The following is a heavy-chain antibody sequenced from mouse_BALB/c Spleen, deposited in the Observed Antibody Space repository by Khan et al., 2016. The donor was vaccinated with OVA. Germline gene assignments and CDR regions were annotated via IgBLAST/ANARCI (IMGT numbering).Heavy chain of an antibody. J-gene: IGHJ2*02. V-gene: IGHV1-5*01. D-gene: IGHD2-1*01. CDR1: GYTFTSYW. Sequence: VQLQQSGTVLARPGASVKMSCKASGYTFTSYWMHWVKQRPGQGLEWIGAIYPGNSDTNYNQKFKGKAKLTAVTSTSTAYLELNSLTNEDSAVYYCARNGVGNYDGRDYWGQGTSLTVSS. CDR3: ARNGVGNYDGRDY. CDR2: IYPGNSDT.